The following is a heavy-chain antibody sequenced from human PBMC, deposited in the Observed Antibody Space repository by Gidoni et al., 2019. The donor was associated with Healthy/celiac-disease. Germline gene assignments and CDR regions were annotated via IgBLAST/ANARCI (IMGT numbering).Heavy chain of an antibody. CDR3: ARDDFWSGYRFDY. D-gene: IGHD3-3*01. J-gene: IGHJ4*02. CDR2: ISSSSSYI. CDR1: GFTFSSYS. Sequence: EVQLVESGGGLVKPGGSLRLSCAASGFTFSSYSMNWVRQAPGKGLGWVSAISSSSSYIYYADAVKGRFTNSRDNAKNSLYLQMNSLRAEDTAVYYCARDDFWSGYRFDYWGQGTLVTVSS. V-gene: IGHV3-21*01.